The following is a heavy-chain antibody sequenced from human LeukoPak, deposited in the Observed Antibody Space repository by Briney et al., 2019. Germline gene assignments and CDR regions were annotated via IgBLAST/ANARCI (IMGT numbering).Heavy chain of an antibody. J-gene: IGHJ5*02. CDR3: ARDQPRRITIFGVYWFDP. CDR2: INPSGGST. D-gene: IGHD3-3*01. Sequence: ASVKVSCKASGYTFTGYYMHWVRQAPGQGLEWMGIINPSGGSTSYAQKFQGRVTMTRDTSTSTVYMELSSLRSEDTAVYYCARDQPRRITIFGVYWFDPWGQGTLVTVSS. V-gene: IGHV1-46*01. CDR1: GYTFTGYY.